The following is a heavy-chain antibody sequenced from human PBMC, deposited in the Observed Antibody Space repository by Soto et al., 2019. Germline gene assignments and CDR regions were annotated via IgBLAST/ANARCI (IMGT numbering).Heavy chain of an antibody. CDR1: GFTFSSYG. CDR3: ARDYDILTGGGPFDI. Sequence: PGGSLRLSXAASGFTFSSYGMHWVRQAPGKGLEWVAVISYDGSNKYYADSVKGRFTISRDNSKNTLYLQMNSLRAEDTAVYYCARDYDILTGGGPFDIWGQGTMVTV. V-gene: IGHV3-30*03. CDR2: ISYDGSNK. D-gene: IGHD3-9*01. J-gene: IGHJ3*02.